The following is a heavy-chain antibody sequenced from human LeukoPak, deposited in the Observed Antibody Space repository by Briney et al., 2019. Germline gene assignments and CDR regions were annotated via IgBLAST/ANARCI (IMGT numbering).Heavy chain of an antibody. V-gene: IGHV3-7*01. CDR2: IKQEGNVK. J-gene: IGHJ5*02. CDR1: GFTFRSYG. Sequence: GGSLRLSCAVSGFTFRSYGMSWVGQAPGRGLDWVATIKQEGNVKYYVTSVKGRFTISRDNAENSLYLQINILRVEDTAVYYCARLGGETTRFDLWGQGALVTVSS. CDR3: ARLGGETTRFDL. D-gene: IGHD1-7*01.